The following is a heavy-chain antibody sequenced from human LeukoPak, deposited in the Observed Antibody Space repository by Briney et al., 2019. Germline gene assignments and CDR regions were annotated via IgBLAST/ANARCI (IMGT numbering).Heavy chain of an antibody. CDR2: IYTSGST. CDR1: GGSISSYY. CDR3: ARGRELRFLEWLSSGYYYYYMDV. V-gene: IGHV4-4*07. Sequence: SETLSLTCTVSGGSISSYYWSWIRQPAGKGLEWIGRIYTSGSTNYNPSLKSRVTISVDTSKNQFSLKLSSVTAADTAVYYCARGRELRFLEWLSSGYYYYYMDVWGKGTTVTVSS. J-gene: IGHJ6*03. D-gene: IGHD3-3*01.